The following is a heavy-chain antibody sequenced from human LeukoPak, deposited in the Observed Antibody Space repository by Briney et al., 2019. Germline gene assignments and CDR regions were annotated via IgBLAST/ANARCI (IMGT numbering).Heavy chain of an antibody. CDR1: GYTFTSYG. CDR3: ARESSAPYDFWSGYYQTSLWFDP. Sequence: ASVKVSCKASGYTFTSYGISWVRQAPGQGLEWMGWISAYNGNTNYAQKLQGRVTMTTDTSTSTAYMELRSLRSDDTAVYYCARESSAPYDFWSGYYQTSLWFDPWGQGTLVTVS. CDR2: ISAYNGNT. D-gene: IGHD3-3*01. V-gene: IGHV1-18*01. J-gene: IGHJ5*02.